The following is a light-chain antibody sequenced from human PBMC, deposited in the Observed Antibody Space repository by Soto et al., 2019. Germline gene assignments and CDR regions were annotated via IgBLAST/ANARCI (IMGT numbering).Light chain of an antibody. J-gene: IGKJ4*01. V-gene: IGKV3-11*01. CDR3: QQRTNWPLT. Sequence: EIVLTQSPATQSLSPGERATLSCRASQSVSRYLAWYQQKPGQAPRLLIYDASNRATGIPARFSGSGSGTDFTLTISSLEPEDFAVYYCQQRTNWPLTFGGGTKVEIK. CDR1: QSVSRY. CDR2: DAS.